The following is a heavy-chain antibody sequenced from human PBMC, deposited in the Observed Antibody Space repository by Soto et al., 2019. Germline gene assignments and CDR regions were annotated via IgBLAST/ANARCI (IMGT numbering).Heavy chain of an antibody. D-gene: IGHD2-2*01. Sequence: SETLSLTCAVYGGSFSGYYWTWIRQPPGTGLEWIGEINHSGSTNYNPSLKSRVTISVDTSKNQFSLKLTSVTAADTAVYYCARLGGYCTITSCYGYYGMDVWGQGTTVTVSS. J-gene: IGHJ6*02. CDR3: ARLGGYCTITSCYGYYGMDV. CDR1: GGSFSGYY. CDR2: INHSGST. V-gene: IGHV4-34*01.